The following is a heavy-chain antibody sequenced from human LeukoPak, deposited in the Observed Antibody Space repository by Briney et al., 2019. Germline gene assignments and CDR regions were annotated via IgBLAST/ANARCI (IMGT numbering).Heavy chain of an antibody. D-gene: IGHD6-19*01. CDR3: AKDFSGWSNWIDP. J-gene: IGHJ5*02. CDR1: GGSFSGYY. V-gene: IGHV4-34*01. CDR2: INYSGST. Sequence: HPSETLSLTCAVYGGSFSGYYWSWIRQSPGKGLEWIGEINYSGSTNYNPSLKSRVTISVDTSKNQFSLKLSSVTAADTAVYYCAKDFSGWSNWIDPWGQGTLVTVSS.